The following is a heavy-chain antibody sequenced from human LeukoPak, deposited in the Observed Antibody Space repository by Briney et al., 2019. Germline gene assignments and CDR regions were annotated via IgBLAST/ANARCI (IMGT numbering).Heavy chain of an antibody. D-gene: IGHD3-10*01. CDR2: ISGSGGST. Sequence: GGSLRLSCAASGFTFSSYAMSWVRQAPGKGLEWVSAISGSGGSTYYADSVKGRFTISRDNAKNSLYLQMNSLRDEDTAVYYCARVGIYYGSGSYYFDYWGQGTLVTVSS. J-gene: IGHJ4*02. V-gene: IGHV3-23*01. CDR1: GFTFSSYA. CDR3: ARVGIYYGSGSYYFDY.